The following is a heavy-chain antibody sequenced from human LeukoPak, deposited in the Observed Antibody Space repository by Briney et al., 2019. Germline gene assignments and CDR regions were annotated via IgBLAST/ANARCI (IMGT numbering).Heavy chain of an antibody. D-gene: IGHD1-1*01. CDR1: GGSMSSQY. V-gene: IGHV4-59*11. CDR3: ARDCYTNWYYYMDV. CDR2: ISHSGYT. Sequence: SETLSLTCTVSGGSMSSQYWSWIRQSPGKGLEWIGYISHSGYTSYSPSLKSRATISIDTSNNQFSLNLNSVTTADSAIYYCARDCYTNWYYYMDVWGMGTTVTVSS. J-gene: IGHJ6*03.